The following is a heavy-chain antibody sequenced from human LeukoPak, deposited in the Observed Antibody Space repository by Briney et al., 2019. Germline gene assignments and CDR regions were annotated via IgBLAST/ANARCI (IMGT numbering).Heavy chain of an antibody. Sequence: SETLSLTCAVYGGSFSGYYWSWIRQPPGKGLEWIGEINHSGSTNYNPSLKSRVTISVDTSKNQFSLKLSSVTAADTAVYYCARGQYSNYGRAAFDIWGQGAMVTVSS. J-gene: IGHJ3*02. D-gene: IGHD4-11*01. V-gene: IGHV4-34*01. CDR1: GGSFSGYY. CDR3: ARGQYSNYGRAAFDI. CDR2: INHSGST.